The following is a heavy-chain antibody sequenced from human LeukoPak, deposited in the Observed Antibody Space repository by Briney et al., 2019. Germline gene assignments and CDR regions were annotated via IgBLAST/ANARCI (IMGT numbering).Heavy chain of an antibody. CDR2: ISYSGRT. J-gene: IGHJ4*02. Sequence: SETLSLTCTVSGGSISSSNYYWGWIRQSPGKGLEWIGSISYSGRTHYNPSLKSRVSISVDTSNNHFSLKLASVTAADTSVFYCTRLVGVTDYFDYWGQGTLVTVSS. D-gene: IGHD1-26*01. CDR1: GGSISSSNYY. V-gene: IGHV4-39*02. CDR3: TRLVGVTDYFDY.